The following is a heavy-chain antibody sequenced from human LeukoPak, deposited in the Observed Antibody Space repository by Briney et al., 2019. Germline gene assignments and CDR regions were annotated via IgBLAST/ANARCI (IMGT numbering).Heavy chain of an antibody. J-gene: IGHJ4*02. CDR3: ASLDTFMA. D-gene: IGHD5-18*01. CDR2: ITGNGGDT. CDR1: GFTFSRNN. V-gene: IGHV3-64*01. Sequence: GGSLRLFCAASGFTFSRNNMHWVRQAPGKGLEYVSSITGNGGDTYYANSVKGRFTISRDNSKNMLYLQMGSLRTEDMGVYYCASLDTFMARGQGTLVIVSA.